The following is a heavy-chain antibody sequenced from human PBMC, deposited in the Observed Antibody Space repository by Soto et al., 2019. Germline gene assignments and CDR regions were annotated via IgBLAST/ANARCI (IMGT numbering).Heavy chain of an antibody. CDR2: IHYSGST. J-gene: IGHJ5*02. CDR1: GASISSGDYY. Sequence: QVQLQESGPGLVKPSQTLSLTCTVSGASISSGDYYWSWIRQTPGKGLEWIGYIHYSGSTYYNPSLKSRITLSVDTSKHQFSLNLSSVTAADTAVYYCAREVRAMAPRRWFDPWGQGTLVTVSS. CDR3: AREVRAMAPRRWFDP. D-gene: IGHD5-18*01. V-gene: IGHV4-30-4*01.